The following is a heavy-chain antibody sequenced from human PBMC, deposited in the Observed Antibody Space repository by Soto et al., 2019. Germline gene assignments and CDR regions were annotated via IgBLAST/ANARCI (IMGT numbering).Heavy chain of an antibody. CDR3: AKLGTMGVFDN. J-gene: IGHJ4*02. V-gene: IGHV3-23*01. Sequence: EVQLLESGGGLVQPGGSLRLSCAASGFTFSSYAMSWVRQAPGKGLEWLASITFRGDYTYYADSVKCGITLSRDNSRNRLDLQMDSLKVDDTALYYCAKLGTMGVFDNWGQGTLLTVSS. D-gene: IGHD1-26*01. CDR2: ITFRGDYT. CDR1: GFTFSSYA.